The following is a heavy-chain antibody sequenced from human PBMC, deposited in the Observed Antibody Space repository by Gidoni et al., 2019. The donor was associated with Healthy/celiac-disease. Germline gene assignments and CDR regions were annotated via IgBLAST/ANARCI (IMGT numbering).Heavy chain of an antibody. D-gene: IGHD6-13*01. V-gene: IGHV4-38-2*02. CDR3: ARDSFLPYSGSSWSDY. Sequence: QVQLQESGPGLVKPSETLSLTCTVSGYSISSGYYWGWIRQPPGKGLEWLGSIYHSGSTYYNPSLKSRVTISVDTSKNQFSLKLSSVTAADTAVYYCARDSFLPYSGSSWSDYWGQGTLVTVSS. CDR1: GYSISSGYY. J-gene: IGHJ4*02. CDR2: IYHSGST.